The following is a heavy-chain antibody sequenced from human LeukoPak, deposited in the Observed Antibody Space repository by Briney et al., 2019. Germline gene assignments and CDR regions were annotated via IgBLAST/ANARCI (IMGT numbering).Heavy chain of an antibody. J-gene: IGHJ5*02. D-gene: IGHD3-10*01. CDR1: GFTFSSYA. V-gene: IGHV3-30-3*01. CDR2: ISYDGSNK. Sequence: GGSLRLSCAASGFTFSSYAMHWVRQAPGKGLEWVAVISYDGSNKYYADSVKGRFTISRDNSKNTLYLQMNSLRAEDTAVYYCAREFGELSIPWGQGTLVTVSS. CDR3: AREFGELSIP.